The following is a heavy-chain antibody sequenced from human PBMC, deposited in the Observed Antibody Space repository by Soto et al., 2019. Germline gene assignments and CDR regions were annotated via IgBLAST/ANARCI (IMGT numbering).Heavy chain of an antibody. J-gene: IGHJ4*02. CDR2: NYPNSGVP. CDR1: GYTFTGYY. D-gene: IGHD3-10*01. CDR3: ARAMVRGVIALGY. V-gene: IGHV1-2*04. Sequence: GASVKVSCKASGYTFTGYYMHWVRPAPGQGLEWMGGNYPNSGVPHYVQKLQGWVTMTRDTFISTVYMELSRLRSDDTAVYYRARAMVRGVIALGYWGQGALVTVSS.